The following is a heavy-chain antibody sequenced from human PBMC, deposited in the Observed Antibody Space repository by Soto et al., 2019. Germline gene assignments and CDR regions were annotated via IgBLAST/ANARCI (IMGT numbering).Heavy chain of an antibody. J-gene: IGHJ4*02. Sequence: ASVKVSCKASGYTFTSYGISWVRQAPGQGLEWMGWISPYNGNTNYAQKLQGRVTMTTDTSTSTAYMELRSLRSDDTAVYYCARLTAGYSYGTDYFDYWGQGTLVTVSS. CDR3: ARLTAGYSYGTDYFDY. V-gene: IGHV1-18*01. CDR2: ISPYNGNT. CDR1: GYTFTSYG. D-gene: IGHD5-18*01.